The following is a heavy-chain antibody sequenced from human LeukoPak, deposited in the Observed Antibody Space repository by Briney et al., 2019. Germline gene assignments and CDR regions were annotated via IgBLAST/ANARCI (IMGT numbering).Heavy chain of an antibody. Sequence: ASVKVSCKASGYTLTGYYMHWVRQAPGQGLEWMGWINPNSGGTNYAQKFQGRVTMTRDTSISTAYMELSRLRSDDTAVYYCARVRVSIAAAGDAFDIWGQGTMVTVSS. CDR1: GYTLTGYY. J-gene: IGHJ3*02. CDR2: INPNSGGT. V-gene: IGHV1-2*02. D-gene: IGHD6-13*01. CDR3: ARVRVSIAAAGDAFDI.